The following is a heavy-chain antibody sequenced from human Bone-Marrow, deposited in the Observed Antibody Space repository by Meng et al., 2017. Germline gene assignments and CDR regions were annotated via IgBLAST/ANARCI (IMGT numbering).Heavy chain of an antibody. CDR2: IYWNDDK. J-gene: IGHJ5*02. Sequence: QITLKESGPTRGKPTQTLTLTCTFSGFSLSTSGVGVGWIRQPPGKALEWLALIYWNDDKRYSPSLKSRLTITKDTSKNQVVLTMTNMDPVDTATYYCAHDSYIAAADWFDPWGQGTLVTVFS. CDR3: AHDSYIAAADWFDP. V-gene: IGHV2-5*01. D-gene: IGHD6-13*01. CDR1: GFSLSTSGVG.